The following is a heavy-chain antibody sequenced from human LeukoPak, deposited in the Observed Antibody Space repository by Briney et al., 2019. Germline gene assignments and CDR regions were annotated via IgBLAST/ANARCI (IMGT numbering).Heavy chain of an antibody. D-gene: IGHD6-13*01. V-gene: IGHV3-48*03. CDR2: ISRTGNSI. CDR1: GFTFSSYE. Sequence: GGSLRLSCAASGFTFSSYEMNWVRLAPGKGLEWISYISRTGNSIYYADSVKGRFTISRDSAKNSLYLQMNSLRAEDTAVYYCARGPYSSNWYVDYWGQGTLVTVAS. J-gene: IGHJ4*02. CDR3: ARGPYSSNWYVDY.